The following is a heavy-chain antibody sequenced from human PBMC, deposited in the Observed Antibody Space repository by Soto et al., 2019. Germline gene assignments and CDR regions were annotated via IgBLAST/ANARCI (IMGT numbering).Heavy chain of an antibody. CDR2: ISANNGNT. CDR1: GYTFTSYG. CDR3: ARDGYFDH. Sequence: QVQLVQSGAEVKKPGDSVRVSCKASGYTFTSYGIGWVRQAPGQGLKWMGWISANNGNTKYAQKVQGRVTMTTDASTSTAYMELRSLRSDDAAVYYCARDGYFDHWGQGTLVTVSS. V-gene: IGHV1-18*01. J-gene: IGHJ4*02.